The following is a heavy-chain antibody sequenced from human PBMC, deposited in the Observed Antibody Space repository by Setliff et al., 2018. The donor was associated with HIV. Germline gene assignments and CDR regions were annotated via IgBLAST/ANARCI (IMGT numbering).Heavy chain of an antibody. CDR3: AREAYCTNGVCSTFDY. CDR1: GDSLSSSSYY. D-gene: IGHD2-8*01. V-gene: IGHV4-39*07. Sequence: SETLSLTCTVSGDSLSSSSYYWGWIRQPPGKGLEWIGSIFYSGSTNYNPSLKSRVTISVDTSKNQFSLKLSSVTAADTAVYYCAREAYCTNGVCSTFDYWGQGTLVTVSS. J-gene: IGHJ4*02. CDR2: IFYSGST.